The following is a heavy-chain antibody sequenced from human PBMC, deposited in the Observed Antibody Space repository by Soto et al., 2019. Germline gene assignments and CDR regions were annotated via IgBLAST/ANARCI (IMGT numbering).Heavy chain of an antibody. CDR3: AKGYGSGSYSYYYYMDV. D-gene: IGHD3-10*01. CDR1: GFTFSSYA. CDR2: ISGSGGST. J-gene: IGHJ6*03. V-gene: IGHV3-23*01. Sequence: GGSLRLSCAASGFTFSSYAMSWVRQAPGKGLEWVSAISGSGGSTYYADSVKGRFTISRDNSKNTLYLQMNSLRAEDTAVYYCAKGYGSGSYSYYYYMDVWGKGTTVTVSS.